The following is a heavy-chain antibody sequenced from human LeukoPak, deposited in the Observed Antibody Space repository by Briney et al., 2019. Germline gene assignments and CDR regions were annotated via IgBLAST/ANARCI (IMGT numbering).Heavy chain of an antibody. D-gene: IGHD1-14*01. CDR3: AKLYRGRSNDAFDI. CDR1: GFTFSSYG. V-gene: IGHV3-30*18. CDR2: ISYDGSNK. Sequence: QPGRSLRLSCAASGFTFSSYGMHWVRQAPGKGLEWVAVISYDGSNKYYADSVKGRFTISRDNSKNTLYLQMTSLRAEDTAVYYGAKLYRGRSNDAFDIWGQGTMVTVSS. J-gene: IGHJ3*02.